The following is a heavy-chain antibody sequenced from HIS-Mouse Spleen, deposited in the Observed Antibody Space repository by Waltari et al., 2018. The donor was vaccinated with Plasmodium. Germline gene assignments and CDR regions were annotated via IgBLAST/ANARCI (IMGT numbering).Heavy chain of an antibody. J-gene: IGHJ2*01. CDR2: IKQDGSEK. CDR3: ASSWYWYFDL. D-gene: IGHD6-13*01. Sequence: EVQLVESGGGLVQPGGSLRLSCAASGFTFSSYWMSWVGQAPGEGVEWVDNIKQDGSEKYYVDSVKGRFTISRDNAKNSLYLQMNSLRAEDTAVYYCASSWYWYFDLWGRGTLVTVSS. CDR1: GFTFSSYW. V-gene: IGHV3-7*01.